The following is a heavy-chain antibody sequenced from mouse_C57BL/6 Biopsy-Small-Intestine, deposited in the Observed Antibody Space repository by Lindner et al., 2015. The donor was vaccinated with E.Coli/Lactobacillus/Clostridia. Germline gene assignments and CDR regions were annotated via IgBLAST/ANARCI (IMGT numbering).Heavy chain of an antibody. CDR3: ARMELTGTFAY. V-gene: IGHV5-17*01. J-gene: IGHJ3*01. D-gene: IGHD4-1*01. CDR2: ISSGSSTI. Sequence: VQLQESGGGLVKPGGSLKLSCAASGFTFSDYGMHWVRQAPEKGLEWVAYISSGSSTIYYADTVKGRFTISRDNAKNTLFLQMTSLRSEDTAMYYCARMELTGTFAYWGQGTLVTVSA. CDR1: GFTFSDYG.